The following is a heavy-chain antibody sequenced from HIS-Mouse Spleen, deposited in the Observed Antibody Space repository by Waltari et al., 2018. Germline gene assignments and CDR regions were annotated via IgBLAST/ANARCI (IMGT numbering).Heavy chain of an antibody. CDR1: GFTVSSTY. D-gene: IGHD3-10*01. CDR2: IVGGGST. V-gene: IGHV3-53*02. J-gene: IGHJ4*02. Sequence: EVQLVETGGGLIQPGGSLRLSCAASGFTVSSTYMSWVRQVAGKGRRVCAVIVGGGSTNYADSVTGRLTSSRDNSKNTLYLQMNSLRAEDTAVYYCARHYYYGSGSYYFDYWGQGTLVTVSS. CDR3: ARHYYYGSGSYYFDY.